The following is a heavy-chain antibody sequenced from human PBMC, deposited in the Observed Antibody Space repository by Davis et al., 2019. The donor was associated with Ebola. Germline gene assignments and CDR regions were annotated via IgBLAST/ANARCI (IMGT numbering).Heavy chain of an antibody. Sequence: GGSLRLSCKGSGYSFTSYWIGWVRQMPGKGLEWMGIIYSGDSDTRYSPSFQGQVTISADKSISTAYLQWSSLKASDTAMYYCARRYSKPYWYFDLWGRGTLVTVSS. CDR3: ARRYSKPYWYFDL. CDR1: GYSFTSYW. V-gene: IGHV5-51*01. J-gene: IGHJ2*01. D-gene: IGHD3-16*02. CDR2: IYSGDSDT.